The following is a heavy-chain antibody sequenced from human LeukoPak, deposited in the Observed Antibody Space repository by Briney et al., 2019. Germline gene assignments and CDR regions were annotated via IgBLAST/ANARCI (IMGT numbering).Heavy chain of an antibody. CDR3: ARSGGGDSPDAFDI. Sequence: SETLSLTCTVSGGSISSSSYYWGWIRQPPGKGLEWIGSIYYSGSTYYNPSLKSRVTISADTSKNQFSLKLSSVTAADTAVYYCARSGGGDSPDAFDIWGQGTMVTVSS. D-gene: IGHD2-21*02. V-gene: IGHV4-39*07. CDR1: GGSISSSSYY. J-gene: IGHJ3*02. CDR2: IYYSGST.